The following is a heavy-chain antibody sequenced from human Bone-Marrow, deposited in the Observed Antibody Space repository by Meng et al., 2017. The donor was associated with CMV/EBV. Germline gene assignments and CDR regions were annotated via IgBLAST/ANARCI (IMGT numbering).Heavy chain of an antibody. V-gene: IGHV4-59*01. D-gene: IGHD6-6*01. CDR2: IYYSGST. CDR3: AREGGIAARPYYYYGMDV. Sequence: ESLKISCTVSGGSISSYYWSWIRQPPGKGLEWIGYIYYSGSTNYNPSLKSRVTISVDTSKNQLSLKLSSVTAADTAVYYWAREGGIAARPYYYYGMDVWGQGTTVTVSS. CDR1: GGSISSYY. J-gene: IGHJ6*02.